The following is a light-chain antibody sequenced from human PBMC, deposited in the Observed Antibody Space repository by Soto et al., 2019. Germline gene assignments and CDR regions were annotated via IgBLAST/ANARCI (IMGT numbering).Light chain of an antibody. CDR2: GAS. Sequence: EIVMTQSPATLSVSPGERTTLSCRASQSVSSNLAWYQQKPGQAPRLLIYGASTRATGIPARFSGSGSGTEFTLTISSLQSEDFAVYYCQQYYTWPLTFDGGTKVEIK. V-gene: IGKV3-15*01. J-gene: IGKJ4*01. CDR1: QSVSSN. CDR3: QQYYTWPLT.